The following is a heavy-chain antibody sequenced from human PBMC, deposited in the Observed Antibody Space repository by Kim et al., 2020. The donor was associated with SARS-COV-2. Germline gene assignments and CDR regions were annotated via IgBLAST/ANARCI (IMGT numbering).Heavy chain of an antibody. Sequence: GGSLRLSCAASGFTFSSYSMNWVRQAPGKGLEWVSSISSSSSYIYYADSVKGRFTISRDNAKNSLYLQMNSLRAEDTAVYYCARDQGQWFGELTSYYYYGMDVWGQGTTVTVSS. CDR1: GFTFSSYS. CDR2: ISSSSSYI. CDR3: ARDQGQWFGELTSYYYYGMDV. J-gene: IGHJ6*02. D-gene: IGHD3-10*01. V-gene: IGHV3-21*01.